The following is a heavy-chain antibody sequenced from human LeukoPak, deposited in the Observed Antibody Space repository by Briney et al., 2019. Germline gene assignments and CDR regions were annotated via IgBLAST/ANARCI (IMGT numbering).Heavy chain of an antibody. CDR2: IYHSGST. Sequence: SETLSLTCTVSGYSISSGYYWGWIRQPPGKGLEWIGSIYHSGSTYYNPSLKSRVTISVDTSKNQFSLKLSSVTAADTAVYYCARGRWTHFDYWGQGTLVTVSS. CDR3: ARGRWTHFDY. J-gene: IGHJ4*02. V-gene: IGHV4-38-2*02. CDR1: GYSISSGYY. D-gene: IGHD4-23*01.